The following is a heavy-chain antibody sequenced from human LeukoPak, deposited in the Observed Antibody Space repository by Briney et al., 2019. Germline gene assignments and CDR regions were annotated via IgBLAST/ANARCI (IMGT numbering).Heavy chain of an antibody. Sequence: PSETLSLNCAVYGGSFSDYYWSWIRQPPGKGLEWIGEINHSGSTNYNPSLKSRVTISVDTSKNQFSLKLSSVTAADTAVYYCARGQLYGDYHFDYWGQGTLVTVSS. CDR3: ARGQLYGDYHFDY. CDR1: GGSFSDYY. CDR2: INHSGST. V-gene: IGHV4-34*01. D-gene: IGHD4-17*01. J-gene: IGHJ4*02.